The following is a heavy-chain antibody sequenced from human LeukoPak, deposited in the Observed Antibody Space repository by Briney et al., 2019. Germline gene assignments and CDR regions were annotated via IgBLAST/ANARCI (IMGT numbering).Heavy chain of an antibody. Sequence: GGSLRLSCAASGFTFSSYAMSWVRQAPGKGLEWVSAISGSGGSTYYADSVKGRFTISRDNSKNTLYLQMNSLRAEDTAVYYCAKGISSLAFRDFWSGYWLDYWGQGTLVTVSS. D-gene: IGHD3-3*01. V-gene: IGHV3-23*01. CDR3: AKGISSLAFRDFWSGYWLDY. CDR2: ISGSGGST. J-gene: IGHJ4*02. CDR1: GFTFSSYA.